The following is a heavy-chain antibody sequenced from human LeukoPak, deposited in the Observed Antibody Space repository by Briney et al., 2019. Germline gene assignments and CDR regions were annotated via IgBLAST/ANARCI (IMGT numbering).Heavy chain of an antibody. V-gene: IGHV3-74*01. J-gene: IGHJ4*02. CDR2: ISTDGSST. CDR1: GFTFDDYG. D-gene: IGHD3-16*01. Sequence: GGSLRLSCAASGFTFDDYGMSWVRQAPGKGLVWVSRISTDGSSTTYADSVKGRFTISRDNAKNTLYLQMNSLRVEDAAVYYCAKGGRAHFDYWGQGTLVTVSS. CDR3: AKGGRAHFDY.